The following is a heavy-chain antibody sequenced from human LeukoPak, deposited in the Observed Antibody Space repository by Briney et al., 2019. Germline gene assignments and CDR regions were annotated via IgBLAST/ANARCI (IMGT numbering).Heavy chain of an antibody. CDR2: IYSGGST. V-gene: IGHV3-66*01. J-gene: IGHJ6*02. Sequence: GGSLRLSCAASGFTVSSNCMSWVRQAPGKGLEWVSVIYSGGSTYYADSVKGRFTISRDNSKNTLYLQMNSLRAEDTAVYYCARDRSNVGATYYYYYGMDVWGQGTTVTVSS. CDR1: GFTVSSNC. CDR3: ARDRSNVGATYYYYYGMDV. D-gene: IGHD1-26*01.